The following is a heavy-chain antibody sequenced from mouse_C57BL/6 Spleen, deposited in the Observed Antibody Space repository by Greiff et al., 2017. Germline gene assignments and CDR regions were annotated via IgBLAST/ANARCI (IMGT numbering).Heavy chain of an antibody. CDR3: ARDQFITTGAGYYGC. Sequence: ESGPGLVKPSQSLSLTCSVTGYSITSGYYWNWIRQFPGNKLEWMGYISYDGSNNYNPSLKNRISITRDTSKNQFFLKLNSVTTEDTATYDCARDQFITTGAGYYGCWGQGTTLTVA. D-gene: IGHD1-1*01. CDR2: ISYDGSN. V-gene: IGHV3-6*01. CDR1: GYSITSGYY. J-gene: IGHJ2*01.